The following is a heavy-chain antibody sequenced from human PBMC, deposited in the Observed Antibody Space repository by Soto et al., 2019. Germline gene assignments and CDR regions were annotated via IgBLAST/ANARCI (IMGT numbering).Heavy chain of an antibody. CDR3: ARGWEGSGSYYYYLDV. V-gene: IGHV4-34*01. CDR2: INDSGTP. J-gene: IGHJ6*03. D-gene: IGHD3-10*01. Sequence: PSETLSLTCAVYGGSFSGYYWTWIRQPPGKGLEWIGEINDSGTPNDNPSLKSRVNISVDTSKNQFSLRLSSVTAADTAVYYCARGWEGSGSYYYYLDVWAKGTTVTVSS. CDR1: GGSFSGYY.